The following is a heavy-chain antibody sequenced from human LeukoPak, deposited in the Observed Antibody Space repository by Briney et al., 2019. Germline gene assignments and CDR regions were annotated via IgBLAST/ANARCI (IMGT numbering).Heavy chain of an antibody. J-gene: IGHJ2*01. D-gene: IGHD6-13*01. V-gene: IGHV4-59*01. CDR1: GCSISSYY. Sequence: SETLSLTCTVSGCSISSYYWSWIRQPPGKGLEWIGYIYYSGSTNYNPSLKSRVTISVDTSKNQFSLKLSSVTAADTAVYYCARDVSSSWSNLYFDFWGRGTLVTVSS. CDR2: IYYSGST. CDR3: ARDVSSSWSNLYFDF.